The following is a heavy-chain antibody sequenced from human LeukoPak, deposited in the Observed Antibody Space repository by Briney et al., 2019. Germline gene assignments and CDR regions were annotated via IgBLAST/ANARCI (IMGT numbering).Heavy chain of an antibody. CDR3: ARDGIPYYCSSTSCYGRPESSYMDV. V-gene: IGHV3-23*01. D-gene: IGHD2-2*01. J-gene: IGHJ6*03. Sequence: PGGSLRLSCAASGFTFSSYAMSWVRQAPGKGLEWVSAISGSDGSTYYADSVKGRFTISRDNAKNSLYLQMNSLRAEDTAVYYCARDGIPYYCSSTSCYGRPESSYMDVWGKGTTVTVSS. CDR1: GFTFSSYA. CDR2: ISGSDGST.